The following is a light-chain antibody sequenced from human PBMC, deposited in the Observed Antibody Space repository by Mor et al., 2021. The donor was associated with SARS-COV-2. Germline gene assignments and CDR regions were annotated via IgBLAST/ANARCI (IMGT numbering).Light chain of an antibody. CDR2: PAS. J-gene: IGKJ3*01. Sequence: PSLLIFPASSLQRGVPSRFSGSGSGTNFTLTISRLQPDDFATYYCQQSYSFSPFTFGPGTKVDVK. CDR3: QQSYSFSPFT. V-gene: IGKV1-39*01.